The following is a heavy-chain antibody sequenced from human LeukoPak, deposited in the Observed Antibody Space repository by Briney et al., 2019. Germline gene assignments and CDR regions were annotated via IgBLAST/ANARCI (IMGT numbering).Heavy chain of an antibody. J-gene: IGHJ4*02. CDR1: GFTFSSYA. D-gene: IGHD5-18*01. Sequence: PGGSLRLSCTASGFTFSSYAMNWVRQAPGKGLEWVSTISTSGGSTYYAESVKGRFTISRDNSKNTLYLQVNSLRAEDTAIYYCAKGAGIQLWPSFDYWGQGTLVTVSS. CDR2: ISTSGGST. CDR3: AKGAGIQLWPSFDY. V-gene: IGHV3-23*01.